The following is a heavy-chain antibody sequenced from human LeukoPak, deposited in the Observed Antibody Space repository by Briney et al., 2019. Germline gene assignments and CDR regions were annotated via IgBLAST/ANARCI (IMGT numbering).Heavy chain of an antibody. J-gene: IGHJ6*04. CDR1: GGSFSGYY. D-gene: IGHD4-17*01. V-gene: IGHV4-34*01. CDR3: ARVFGAYGDYYYYGMDV. CDR2: INHSGST. Sequence: SETLSLTCAVYGGSFSGYYWRWIRQPPGKGLEWIGEINHSGSTNYNPSLKSRVTISVDTSKNQFSLKLSSVTAADTAVYYCARVFGAYGDYYYYGMDVWGKGTTVTVSS.